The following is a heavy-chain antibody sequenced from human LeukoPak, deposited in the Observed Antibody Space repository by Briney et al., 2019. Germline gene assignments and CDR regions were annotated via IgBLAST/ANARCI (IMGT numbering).Heavy chain of an antibody. CDR2: IYYSGST. J-gene: IGHJ6*02. V-gene: IGHV4-31*03. Sequence: SETLSLTCTVSGGSISSGGYYWSWIRQHQGKGLEWIGYIYYSGSTNYNPSLKSRVTISVDTSKNQFSLKLSSVTAADTAVYYCARGGYSTPYYYYGMDVWGQGTTVTVSS. D-gene: IGHD6-13*01. CDR3: ARGGYSTPYYYYGMDV. CDR1: GGSISSGGYY.